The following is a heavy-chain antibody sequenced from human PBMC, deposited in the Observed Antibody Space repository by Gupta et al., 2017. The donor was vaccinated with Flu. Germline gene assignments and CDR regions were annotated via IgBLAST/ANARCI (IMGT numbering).Heavy chain of an antibody. J-gene: IGHJ3*01. Sequence: QVQLQQWGAGLCTPSEPLPPTCAVYDGSFIYNYWSWTRQPPGKGLEWIGEINHSGSTSSNPSLRSRVTISVDPSKKQFSLNLASVTAADTAMYYCASRPDGFHVWGQGTMVTVSS. CDR1: DGSFIYNY. V-gene: IGHV4-34*01. CDR2: INHSGST. CDR3: ASRPDGFHV.